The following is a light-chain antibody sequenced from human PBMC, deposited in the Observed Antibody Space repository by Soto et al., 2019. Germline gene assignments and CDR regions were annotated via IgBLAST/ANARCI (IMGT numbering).Light chain of an antibody. CDR1: QDINIY. J-gene: IGKJ5*01. V-gene: IGKV1-33*01. CDR2: DAS. CDR3: QQYDILPIT. Sequence: DIQVTQSPSSLFASVGDRVTSTCQATQDINIYLNWYQQKPGKAPNLLIYDASNLEIGVPSRFSGSGSGTHFTFTISSLQTEDIGTYYCQQYDILPITFGRGTRRENK.